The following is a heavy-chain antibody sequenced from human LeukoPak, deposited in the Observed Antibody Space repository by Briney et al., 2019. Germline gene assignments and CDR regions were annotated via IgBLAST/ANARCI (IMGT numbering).Heavy chain of an antibody. V-gene: IGHV3-23*01. D-gene: IGHD6-19*01. Sequence: PGGSLRLSCAASGFTFSSYAMSWVRQAPGKGLEWVSAISGSGGSTYYADSVKGRFTISRDNSKNTLYLQMNSLRAEDTAVYYCAKDQSSGWYGYYFDYWGQGTLVTVSS. J-gene: IGHJ4*02. CDR2: ISGSGGST. CDR1: GFTFSSYA. CDR3: AKDQSSGWYGYYFDY.